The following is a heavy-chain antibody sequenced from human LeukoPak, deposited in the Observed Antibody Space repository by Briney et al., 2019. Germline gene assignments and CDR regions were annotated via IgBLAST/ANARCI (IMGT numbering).Heavy chain of an antibody. J-gene: IGHJ4*02. CDR1: GFSLSTSGVG. CDR2: IYWDDDK. D-gene: IGHD6-19*01. V-gene: IGHV2-5*02. CDR3: AHIPTPPPHPLSSGWYDEPWYFDY. Sequence: SGPTLVKPTQTLTLTCTFSGFSLSTSGVGVGWIRQPPGKALEWLALIYWDDDKRYSPSPKSRLTITKDTSKNQVVLTMTNMDPVDTATYYCAHIPTPPPHPLSSGWYDEPWYFDYWGQGTLVTVSS.